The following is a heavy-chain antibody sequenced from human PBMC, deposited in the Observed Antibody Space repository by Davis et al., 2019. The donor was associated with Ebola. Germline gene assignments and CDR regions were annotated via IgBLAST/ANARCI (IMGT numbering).Heavy chain of an antibody. CDR1: GFTFSSYA. J-gene: IGHJ5*02. CDR3: AKDLGTIFGVENWFDP. CDR2: ISGSGGST. V-gene: IGHV3-23*01. Sequence: GESLKIPCAASGFTFSSYAMSWVRQAPGKGLEWVSAISGSGGSTYYADSVKGRFTISRDNSKNTLYLQMNSLRAEDTAVYYCAKDLGTIFGVENWFDPWGQGTLVTVSS. D-gene: IGHD3-3*01.